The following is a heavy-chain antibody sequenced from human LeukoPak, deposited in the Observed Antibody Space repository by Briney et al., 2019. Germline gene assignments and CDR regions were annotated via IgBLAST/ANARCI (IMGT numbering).Heavy chain of an antibody. J-gene: IGHJ5*02. Sequence: ASVKVSCKASGYTFTGYYMHWVRQAPGQGLEWMGWINPNSGGTNYAQKFQGRVTMTRDTSISTAYMELSSLRSDDTAVYYCARDPLKWELLSGGWFDPWGQGTLVTVSS. CDR3: ARDPLKWELLSGGWFDP. D-gene: IGHD1-26*01. CDR1: GYTFTGYY. V-gene: IGHV1-2*02. CDR2: INPNSGGT.